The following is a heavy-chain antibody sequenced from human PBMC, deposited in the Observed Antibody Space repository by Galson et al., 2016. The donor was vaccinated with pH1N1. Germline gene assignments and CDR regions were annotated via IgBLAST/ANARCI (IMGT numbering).Heavy chain of an antibody. CDR3: ARLDYGDYSGYFEY. D-gene: IGHD4-17*01. Sequence: PALVKPTQTLTLTCTFSGFSLSTSGMCVSWIRQPPGKALEWLALIDWDDNKYYSTSLKTRLTISKDTSKNQVVLTMTNMDPVDTATYYCARLDYGDYSGYFEYWGLGTLVTVSS. V-gene: IGHV2-70*01. CDR2: IDWDDNK. J-gene: IGHJ4*02. CDR1: GFSLSTSGMC.